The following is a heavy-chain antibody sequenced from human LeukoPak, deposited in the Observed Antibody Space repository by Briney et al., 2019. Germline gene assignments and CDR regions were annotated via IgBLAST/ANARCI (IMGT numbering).Heavy chain of an antibody. D-gene: IGHD3-9*01. CDR3: AKSDDWLLLPVDY. Sequence: GGSLRLSCAASGFTFSTYNMNWVRQAPGKGLEWVAVISYDGSNKYYADSVKGRFTISRDNSKNTLYLQMNSLRAEDTAVYYCAKSDDWLLLPVDYWGQGTLVTVSS. J-gene: IGHJ4*02. CDR2: ISYDGSNK. CDR1: GFTFSTYN. V-gene: IGHV3-30*18.